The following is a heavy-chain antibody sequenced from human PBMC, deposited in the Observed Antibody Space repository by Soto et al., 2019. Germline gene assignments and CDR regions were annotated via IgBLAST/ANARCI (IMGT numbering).Heavy chain of an antibody. CDR2: IYYSGRT. V-gene: IGHV4-31*03. CDR3: ARGTMVRTTYNWFDP. D-gene: IGHD3-10*01. CDR1: GGSISSGGYY. Sequence: QVQLQESGPGLVKPSQTLSLTCTVSGGSISSGGYYWSWIRQHPGKGLEWIGYIYYSGRTYYNPSPKSRLTIAEHTSNNQFSRKLSSVTAADAAVYYCARGTMVRTTYNWFDPWGQGTLVTVCS. J-gene: IGHJ5*02.